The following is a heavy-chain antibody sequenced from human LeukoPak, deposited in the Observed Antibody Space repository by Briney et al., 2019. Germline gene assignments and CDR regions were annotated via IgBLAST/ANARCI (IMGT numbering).Heavy chain of an antibody. CDR3: ARRYDSSGYYYSPFDY. V-gene: IGHV5-51*01. D-gene: IGHD3-22*01. CDR2: IYPGDSDT. CDR1: GYSFTSYW. Sequence: GESLKISCKGSGYSFTSYWISWVRQMPGKGLEWMGIIYPGDSDTRYSPSFQGQVTISADKSISTAYLQWSSLKASDTAMYYCARRYDSSGYYYSPFDYWGQGTLVTVSS. J-gene: IGHJ4*02.